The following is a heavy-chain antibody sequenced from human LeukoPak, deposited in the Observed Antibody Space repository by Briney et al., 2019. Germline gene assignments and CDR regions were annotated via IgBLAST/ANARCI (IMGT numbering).Heavy chain of an antibody. V-gene: IGHV1-69*13. CDR3: ARARGRNIVVVPAAIYYFDY. J-gene: IGHJ4*02. Sequence: SVKVSCKASGGTFSSYAISWVRQAPGQGLEWMGGIIPIFGTANYAQKFQGRVTITADESASTAYMELSSLRSEDTAVYYCARARGRNIVVVPAAIYYFDYWGQGTLVTVSS. CDR1: GGTFSSYA. CDR2: IIPIFGTA. D-gene: IGHD2-2*02.